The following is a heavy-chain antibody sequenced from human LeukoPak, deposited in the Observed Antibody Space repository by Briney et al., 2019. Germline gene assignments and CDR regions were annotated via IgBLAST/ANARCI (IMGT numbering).Heavy chain of an antibody. V-gene: IGHV3-73*01. CDR3: TKGVGATTSTFDY. Sequence: PGGSLRLSCAASGFTFSGSAMHWVRQASGKGLEWVGRIRSKANSHATAYAASVKGRFTISRDDSKNTAYLQMNSLKTEDTAVYYCTKGVGATTSTFDYWGQGTLVTVSS. J-gene: IGHJ4*02. D-gene: IGHD1-26*01. CDR1: GFTFSGSA. CDR2: IRSKANSHAT.